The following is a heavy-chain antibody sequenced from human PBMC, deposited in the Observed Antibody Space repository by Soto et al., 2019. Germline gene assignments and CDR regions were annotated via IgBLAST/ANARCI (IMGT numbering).Heavy chain of an antibody. Sequence: SETLSLTCTVSGGSINSNKYYWGWVRQSPGRGLEWIAGLYYTGSNFYNPSLKNRVSISVDTSKNQFSLNVYSVTAADTAVYYCARPPPGQAPLYPPRLDFWGQGVKVTVSS. CDR2: LYYTGSN. CDR3: ARPPPGQAPLYPPRLDF. CDR1: GGSINSNKYY. J-gene: IGHJ4*02. V-gene: IGHV4-39*01. D-gene: IGHD2-2*02.